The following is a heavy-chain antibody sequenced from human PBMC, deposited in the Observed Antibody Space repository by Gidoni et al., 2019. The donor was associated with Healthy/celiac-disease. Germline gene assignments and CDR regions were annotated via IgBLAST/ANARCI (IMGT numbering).Heavy chain of an antibody. CDR2: INHSGST. J-gene: IGHJ4*02. CDR1: GGSFSGYY. V-gene: IGHV4-34*01. Sequence: QLPLQPWGAGLLKPSETLSLTCAAYGGSFSGYYWSWIRQPPGKGQEWIGEINHSGSTNYNPSLKSRVTISVDTSKNQFSLKLSSVTAADTAVYYCARCGIVVAAMVYWGQGTLVTVSS. CDR3: ARCGIVVAAMVY. D-gene: IGHD2-15*01.